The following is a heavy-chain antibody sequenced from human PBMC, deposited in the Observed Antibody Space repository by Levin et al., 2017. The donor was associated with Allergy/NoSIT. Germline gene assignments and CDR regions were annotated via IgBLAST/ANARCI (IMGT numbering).Heavy chain of an antibody. Sequence: SCAASGFTFSSYAMSWVRQAPGKGLEWVSAISGSGGSTYYADSVKGRFTISRDNSKNTLYLQMNSLRAEDTAVYYCAKDTSRALEYYFDYWGQGTLVTVSS. V-gene: IGHV3-23*01. J-gene: IGHJ4*02. CDR2: ISGSGGST. CDR1: GFTFSSYA. CDR3: AKDTSRALEYYFDY.